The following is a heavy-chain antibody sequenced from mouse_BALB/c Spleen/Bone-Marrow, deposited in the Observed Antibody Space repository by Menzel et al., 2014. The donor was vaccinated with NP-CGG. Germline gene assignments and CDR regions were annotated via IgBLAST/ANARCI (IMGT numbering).Heavy chain of an antibody. CDR1: GFTFSSYG. V-gene: IGHV5-6-3*01. Sequence: DVQGVESGGGLVQPGGSLKLSCAASGFTFSSYGMSWVRQTPDKRLELVATINSNGGSTYYPDSVKGRFTISRDNAKNTLYLQMSSLKSEDTAMYYCARVWYFDYWGQGTSLTVSS. CDR2: INSNGGST. J-gene: IGHJ2*03. CDR3: ARVWYFDY.